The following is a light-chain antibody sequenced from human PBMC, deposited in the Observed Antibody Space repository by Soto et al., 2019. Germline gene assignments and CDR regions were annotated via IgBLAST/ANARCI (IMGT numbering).Light chain of an antibody. V-gene: IGLV3-21*04. J-gene: IGLJ2*01. CDR3: QVWDSSSYHVV. CDR1: NIGSKS. CDR2: YDS. Sequence: SYELTQPPSVSVAPGKTARITCGGNNIGSKSVHWYQQKPGQAPVLVIYYDSDRPSGIPERFSGSNPGNTATLTISRVEAGDDADYYCQVWDSSSYHVVFGGGTKLTVL.